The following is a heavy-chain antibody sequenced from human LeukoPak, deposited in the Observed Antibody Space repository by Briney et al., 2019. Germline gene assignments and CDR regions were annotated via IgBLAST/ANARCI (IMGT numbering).Heavy chain of an antibody. CDR3: ERDRIAVTDPPNWFDP. CDR1: GGSFSNYY. V-gene: IGHV4-34*01. D-gene: IGHD6-19*01. Sequence: PSETLSLTCAVYGGSFSNYYWSWLRQSPGKGLEWIGEINYSGTTNYNPSLKSRVTISIDTSKNQFSLKLSSVTAADTAVYYCERDRIAVTDPPNWFDPWGQGTLVTVSS. CDR2: INYSGTT. J-gene: IGHJ5*02.